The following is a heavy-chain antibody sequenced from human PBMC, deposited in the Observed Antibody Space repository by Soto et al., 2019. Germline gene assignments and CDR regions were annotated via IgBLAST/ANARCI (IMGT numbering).Heavy chain of an antibody. J-gene: IGHJ6*02. Sequence: QVQLVRSGAEVKKPGSSGKVSCEASGGTFRSSTISWVRQAPGQGLEWMGGIIPILGIANYAQKFQGRVTITADKSTSTAYMELSSLRSEDTAVYYCAGVSDRPALDYYYYYGMDVWGQGTTVTVSS. V-gene: IGHV1-69*02. CDR2: IIPILGIA. D-gene: IGHD6-6*01. CDR1: GGTFRSST. CDR3: AGVSDRPALDYYYYYGMDV.